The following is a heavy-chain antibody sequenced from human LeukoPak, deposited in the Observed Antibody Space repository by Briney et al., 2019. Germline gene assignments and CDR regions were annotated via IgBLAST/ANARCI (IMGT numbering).Heavy chain of an antibody. Sequence: GGSLRLSCAASGFTSSSYAMHWVRQAPGKGLEWVAVISYDGSNKYYADSVKGRFTISRDNSKNTLYLQMNSLRAEDTAVYYCARGSDYGDYDDWFDPWGQGTLVTVSS. D-gene: IGHD4-17*01. CDR1: GFTSSSYA. V-gene: IGHV3-30*04. J-gene: IGHJ5*02. CDR2: ISYDGSNK. CDR3: ARGSDYGDYDDWFDP.